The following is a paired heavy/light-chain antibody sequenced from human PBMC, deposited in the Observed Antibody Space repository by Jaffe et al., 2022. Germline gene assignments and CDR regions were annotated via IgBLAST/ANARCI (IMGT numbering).Heavy chain of an antibody. CDR3: ARATGGLRLTVPYYYYYYMDV. V-gene: IGHV4-34*01. J-gene: IGHJ6*03. D-gene: IGHD5-12*01. CDR2: INHSGST. Sequence: QVQLQQWGAGLLKPSETLSLTCAVYGGSFSGYYWSWIRQPPGKGLEWIGEINHSGSTNYNPSLKSRVTISVDTSKNQFSLKLSSVTAADTAVYYCARATGGLRLTVPYYYYYYMDVWGKGTTVTVSS. CDR1: GGSFSGYY.
Light chain of an antibody. J-gene: IGLJ1*01. Sequence: QSVLTQPPSVSGAPGQRVTISCTGSSSNIGAGYDVHWYQQLPGTAPKLLIYGNSNRPSGVPDRFSGSKSGTSASLAITGLQAEDEADYYCQSYDSSLSRRVFGTGTKVTVL. CDR1: SSNIGAGYD. CDR2: GNS. V-gene: IGLV1-40*01. CDR3: QSYDSSLSRRV.